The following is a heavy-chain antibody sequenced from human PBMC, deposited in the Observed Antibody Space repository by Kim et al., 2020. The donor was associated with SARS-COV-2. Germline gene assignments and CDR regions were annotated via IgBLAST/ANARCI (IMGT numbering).Heavy chain of an antibody. Sequence: YSPSFQGQVTISADKSISTAYLQWSSLKASDTAMYYCARRSYGAGSYHDYWGQGTLVTVSS. D-gene: IGHD3-10*01. V-gene: IGHV5-51*01. J-gene: IGHJ4*02. CDR3: ARRSYGAGSYHDY.